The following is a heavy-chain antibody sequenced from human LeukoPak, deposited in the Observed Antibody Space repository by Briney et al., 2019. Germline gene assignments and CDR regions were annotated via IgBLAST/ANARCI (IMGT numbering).Heavy chain of an antibody. CDR3: ARGWRGYCSSTSCYELDY. CDR1: GYTFTGYC. V-gene: IGHV1-2*02. Sequence: ASVKVSCKASGYTFTGYCMHWVRQAPGQGLERMGWINPNSGGTNYAQKFQGRVTMTRDTSISTAYMELSRLRSDDTAVYYCARGWRGYCSSTSCYELDYWGQGTLVTVSS. CDR2: INPNSGGT. J-gene: IGHJ4*02. D-gene: IGHD2-2*01.